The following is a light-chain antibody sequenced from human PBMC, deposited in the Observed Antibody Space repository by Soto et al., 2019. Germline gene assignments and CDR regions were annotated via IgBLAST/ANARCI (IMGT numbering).Light chain of an antibody. J-gene: IGLJ2*01. Sequence: QSVLTQPPSVSAAPGQKVTISCSGSSSNIGNNYVSWYQQLPGTAPKLLIYDNNKRPSGIPDRFSGSKSGTSATLDITGLQTGDEADYYCGTWDSSLSGGVFGGGTKLPS. CDR2: DNN. V-gene: IGLV1-51*01. CDR3: GTWDSSLSGGV. CDR1: SSNIGNNY.